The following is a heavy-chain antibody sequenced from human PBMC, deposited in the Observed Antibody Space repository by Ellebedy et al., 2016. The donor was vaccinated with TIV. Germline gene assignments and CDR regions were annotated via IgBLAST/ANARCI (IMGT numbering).Heavy chain of an antibody. Sequence: MPSETLSLTCSVSGGSMSSNYWSWIRQPPGKGLAWIGYVYYSGSTNYNPSLGSRVTISVDTSKNQFSLNVSSVTAADTAVYYCARGSGRPEYWGQGTLVTVSS. CDR1: GGSMSSNY. V-gene: IGHV4-59*01. J-gene: IGHJ4*02. CDR3: ARGSGRPEY. CDR2: VYYSGST. D-gene: IGHD1-14*01.